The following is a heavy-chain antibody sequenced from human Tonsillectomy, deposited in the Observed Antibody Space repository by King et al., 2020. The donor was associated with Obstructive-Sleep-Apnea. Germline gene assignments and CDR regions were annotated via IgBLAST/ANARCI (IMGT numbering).Heavy chain of an antibody. CDR2: IKQDGSEK. CDR1: GFTFSSYW. D-gene: IGHD3-9*01. Sequence: VQLVESGGGLVQPGGSLRLSCAASGFTFSSYWMSWVRQAPGKGLEWVANIKQDGSEKYYVDSVKGRFTISRDNAKNSLYLQMNSLRAEDTAVYYCAREILRYFDWLRSGGMDVWGPGTTVTVSS. CDR3: AREILRYFDWLRSGGMDV. V-gene: IGHV3-7*03. J-gene: IGHJ6*02.